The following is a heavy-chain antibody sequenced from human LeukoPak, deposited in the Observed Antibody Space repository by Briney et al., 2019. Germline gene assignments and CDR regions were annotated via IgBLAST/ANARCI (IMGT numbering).Heavy chain of an antibody. D-gene: IGHD5-12*01. CDR3: ARAPSGYAYDNYFDY. V-gene: IGHV1-69*05. CDR2: IIPIFGTA. Sequence: ASVKVSCKASGGTFSSYAISWVRQAPGQGLGWMGRIIPIFGTANYAQKFQGRVTITTDESTSTAYMELSSLRSEDTAVYYCARAPSGYAYDNYFDYSGQGTLVTVST. J-gene: IGHJ4*02. CDR1: GGTFSSYA.